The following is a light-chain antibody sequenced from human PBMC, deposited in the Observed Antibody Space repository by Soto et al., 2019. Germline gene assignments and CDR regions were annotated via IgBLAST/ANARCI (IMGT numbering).Light chain of an antibody. J-gene: IGLJ3*02. Sequence: QSVLTQPPSASGTPGQRVTISCSGSTSNIGSNTVNWYQQLPGTAPKLLIYHSNQRPSGVPDRFSGSKSGTSASLAISGLQSEDEADYYCTLYTSSSTWVFGGGTKLTVL. CDR3: TLYTSSSTWV. V-gene: IGLV1-44*01. CDR1: TSNIGSNT. CDR2: HSN.